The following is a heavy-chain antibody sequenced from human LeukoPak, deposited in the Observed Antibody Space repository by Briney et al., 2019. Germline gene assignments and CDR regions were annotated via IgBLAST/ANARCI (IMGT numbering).Heavy chain of an antibody. J-gene: IGHJ4*02. Sequence: SETLSPTCAVYGGSFSGYYWSWIRQPPGKGLEWIGEINHSGSTNYNPSLKSRVTISVDTSKNQFSLKLSSVIAADTAVYYCARDHYDILTGYLYYFDYWGQGTLVTVSS. D-gene: IGHD3-9*01. CDR1: GGSFSGYY. CDR2: INHSGST. V-gene: IGHV4-34*01. CDR3: ARDHYDILTGYLYYFDY.